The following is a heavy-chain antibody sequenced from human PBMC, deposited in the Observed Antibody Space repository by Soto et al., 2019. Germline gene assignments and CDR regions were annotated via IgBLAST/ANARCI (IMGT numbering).Heavy chain of an antibody. Sequence: SATLSLSCPVAGGSLNTFYWLLVRQPAGKGLEWIGRIFSSGSTSFNPSLKSRVSISMDTPENRISLKLDSVTAADAGVYFCARDGMTTGDTWGPGPLVTFSS. CDR3: ARDGMTTGDT. J-gene: IGHJ4*02. CDR2: IFSSGST. D-gene: IGHD2-21*02. CDR1: GGSLNTFY. V-gene: IGHV4-4*07.